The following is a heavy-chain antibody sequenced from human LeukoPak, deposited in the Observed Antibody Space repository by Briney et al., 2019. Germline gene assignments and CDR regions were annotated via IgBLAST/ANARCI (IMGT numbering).Heavy chain of an antibody. V-gene: IGHV4-39*07. CDR3: ARGPDARHSSSWYSSVEYFQH. D-gene: IGHD6-13*01. CDR1: GGSISSSSYY. Sequence: PSETLSLTCTVSGGSISSSSYYWGWIRQPPGKGLEWIGSIYYSGSTYYNPSLKSRVTISVDTSKNQFSLKPSSVTAADTAVYYCARGPDARHSSSWYSSVEYFQHWGQGTLVTVSS. CDR2: IYYSGST. J-gene: IGHJ1*01.